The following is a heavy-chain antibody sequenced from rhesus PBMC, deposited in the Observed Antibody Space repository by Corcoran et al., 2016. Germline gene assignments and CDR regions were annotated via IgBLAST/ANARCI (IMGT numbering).Heavy chain of an antibody. V-gene: IGHV4S18*01. CDR3: ARGDTVTTFVY. J-gene: IGHJ4*01. CDR1: GGSISSSNWL. D-gene: IGHD4-23*01. Sequence: QVQLQESGPGLVKPSETLSLTCAVSGGSISSSNWLTWIRQHPGKGLEWIGGIYIKSARPTYPPSLKSRVTISKDPSKNQFSLKLSSVTAADTAVYYCARGDTVTTFVYWGQGVLVTVSS. CDR2: IYIKSARP.